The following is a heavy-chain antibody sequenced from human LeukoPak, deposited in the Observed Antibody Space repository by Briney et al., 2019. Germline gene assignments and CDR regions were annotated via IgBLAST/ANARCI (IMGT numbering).Heavy chain of an antibody. Sequence: GGSLRLSCAASGFTFSSYAFHWGRQAPGKGLEWGAGVSYDGSNSYSADSVKGRFTISRDYFKKTLYLQMNSLRVEDTAVYWCARGDGSDALFVDYWGQGTLVTVSS. V-gene: IGHV3-30-3*01. CDR2: VSYDGSNS. CDR1: GFTFSSYA. J-gene: IGHJ4*02. CDR3: ARGDGSDALFVDY. D-gene: IGHD5-24*01.